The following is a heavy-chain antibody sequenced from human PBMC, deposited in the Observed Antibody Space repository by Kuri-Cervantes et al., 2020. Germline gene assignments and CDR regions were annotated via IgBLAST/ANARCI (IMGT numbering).Heavy chain of an antibody. CDR2: INPSGDST. D-gene: IGHD2-15*01. J-gene: IGHJ5*02. CDR3: VSAVVAVTSWFDP. Sequence: ASVKVSCKESGYTSTSYYMHWVRQAPGQGLEWMRIINPSGDSTNFAEKFQGRVSMTRDTSTSTVYMELSSLRSEDTAVYYCVSAVVAVTSWFDPWGQGTLVTVSS. CDR1: GYTSTSYY. V-gene: IGHV1-46*01.